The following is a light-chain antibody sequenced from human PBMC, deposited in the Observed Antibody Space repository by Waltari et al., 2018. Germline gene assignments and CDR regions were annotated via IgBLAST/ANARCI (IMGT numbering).Light chain of an antibody. Sequence: QSVLTQPPSVSAAPGQKVTISCSGSSSNIGNNYVSWYQQLPGTAPKLLIYENKKRPSEIPDRFSGSKSGTSATLGITGLQTGDEADYYCGTWDSSLSAVVFGGGTKLTVL. CDR1: SSNIGNNY. V-gene: IGLV1-51*02. J-gene: IGLJ2*01. CDR2: ENK. CDR3: GTWDSSLSAVV.